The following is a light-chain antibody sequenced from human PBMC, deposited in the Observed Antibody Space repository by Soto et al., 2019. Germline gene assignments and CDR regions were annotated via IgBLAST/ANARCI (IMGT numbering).Light chain of an antibody. CDR3: QQSSNWPLT. Sequence: EIVLTQSPATLSLSPGERATLPCRASQSVSSCLAWYQQKPGQAPRLLIYDASNRATGIPARFSGSGSGTDFTLTISSLEPEDFAVYYCQQSSNWPLTFGGGTKVEIK. CDR1: QSVSSC. CDR2: DAS. V-gene: IGKV3-11*01. J-gene: IGKJ4*01.